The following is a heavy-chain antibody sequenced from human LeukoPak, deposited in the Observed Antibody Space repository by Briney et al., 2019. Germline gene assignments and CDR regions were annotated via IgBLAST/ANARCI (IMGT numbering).Heavy chain of an antibody. J-gene: IGHJ4*02. Sequence: SETLSLTCTVSGGSISSGGYYWSWLRQHPGKGLEWIGYTYYSGSTYYNPSLKSRVTISVDTSKNQFSLKLSSVTAADTAVYYCARYGPIDYWGQGTLVTVSS. D-gene: IGHD4/OR15-4a*01. CDR2: TYYSGST. V-gene: IGHV4-31*03. CDR3: ARYGPIDY. CDR1: GGSISSGGYY.